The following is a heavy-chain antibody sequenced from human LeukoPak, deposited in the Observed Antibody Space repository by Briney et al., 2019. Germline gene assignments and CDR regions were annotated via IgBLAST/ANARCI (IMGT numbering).Heavy chain of an antibody. J-gene: IGHJ4*02. CDR2: ISGSGYST. D-gene: IGHD5-12*01. CDR1: GFTFNSYA. Sequence: GGSLRLSCSASGFTFNSYAMSWVRQAPGKGLEWVSAISGSGYSTYYADSVKGRFTISRDNSKNTLYLQMNSLRAEDTAVYYCAKEAGYSGYDYPDYWGQGTLVTVSS. V-gene: IGHV3-23*01. CDR3: AKEAGYSGYDYPDY.